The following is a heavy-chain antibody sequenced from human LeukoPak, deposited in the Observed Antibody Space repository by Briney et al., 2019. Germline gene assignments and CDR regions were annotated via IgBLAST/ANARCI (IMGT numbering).Heavy chain of an antibody. CDR2: ISAYNGNT. J-gene: IGHJ3*02. Sequence: APVKVSCKASGYTFTSYGISWVRQAPGQGLEWMGWISAYNGNTNYAQKLQGRVTMTTDTSTSTAYMELRSLRSDDTAVYYCARDNPDYYDSSGYLPDAFDIWGQGTMVTVSS. D-gene: IGHD3-22*01. V-gene: IGHV1-18*01. CDR3: ARDNPDYYDSSGYLPDAFDI. CDR1: GYTFTSYG.